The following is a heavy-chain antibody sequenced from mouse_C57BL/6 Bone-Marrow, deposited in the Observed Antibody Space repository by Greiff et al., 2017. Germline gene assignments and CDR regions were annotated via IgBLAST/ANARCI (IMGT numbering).Heavy chain of an antibody. D-gene: IGHD2-3*01. CDR3: ARNGYYPFDY. CDR1: GFTFSDYG. V-gene: IGHV5-17*01. CDR2: ISSGSSTI. J-gene: IGHJ2*01. Sequence: VQLMESGGGLVKPGGSLKLSCAAPGFTFSDYGMNWVRQAPEKGLEWVAYISSGSSTIYYADTVKGRFTISRDNAKNPLFLQMTILRSEDTAMYYCARNGYYPFDYWGQGTTLTVSS.